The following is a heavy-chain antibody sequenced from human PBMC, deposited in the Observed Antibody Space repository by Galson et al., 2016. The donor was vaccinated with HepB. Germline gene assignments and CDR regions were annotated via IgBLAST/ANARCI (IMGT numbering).Heavy chain of an antibody. V-gene: IGHV1-69*13. CDR1: GGTLSRSD. J-gene: IGHJ6*02. Sequence: SVKVSCKAPGGTLSRSDISWVRQAPGQGLEWMGGISRILGTVTYAQKFQGRVTITADESTSTAYMELSSLRSEDTAVYYCARDSLPGAVRGVDINYNYYYGMDVWGQGTKVTVSS. D-gene: IGHD3-10*02. CDR2: ISRILGTV. CDR3: ARDSLPGAVRGVDINYNYYYGMDV.